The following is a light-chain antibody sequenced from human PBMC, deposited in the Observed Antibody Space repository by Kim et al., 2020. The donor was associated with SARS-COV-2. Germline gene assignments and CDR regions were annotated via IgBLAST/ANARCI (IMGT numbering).Light chain of an antibody. V-gene: IGKV1-39*01. J-gene: IGKJ1*01. CDR2: AAS. CDR1: QTISTY. CDR3: QQAYNSPPT. Sequence: DIQMTQSPSSLSASVGDRVTMTCRASQTISTYVNWYLQKPGKAPKLLIYAASSLPGGVPSRFSGSGSGSDFTLTISSLQPEDFATYYCQQAYNSPPTFGLGTKVDIK.